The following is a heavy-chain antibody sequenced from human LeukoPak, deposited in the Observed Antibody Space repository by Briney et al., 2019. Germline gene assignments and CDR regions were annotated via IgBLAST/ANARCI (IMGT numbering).Heavy chain of an antibody. CDR3: AKECGRDYDDRAFDL. CDR1: GFTFSSYA. J-gene: IGHJ3*01. Sequence: GGSLRLSCAASGFTFSSYAMSWVRQAPGKGLEWVSAISGSGGSTYYADSVKGRFTISRDNSKNTLYLQISSLTVEDTAVYYCAKECGRDYDDRAFDLWGQGTMVTVSS. V-gene: IGHV3-23*01. D-gene: IGHD3-22*01. CDR2: ISGSGGST.